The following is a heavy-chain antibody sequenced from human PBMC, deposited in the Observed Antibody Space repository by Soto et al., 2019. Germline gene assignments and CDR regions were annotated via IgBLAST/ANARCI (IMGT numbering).Heavy chain of an antibody. Sequence: EVQLLESGGGLVQPGGSLRLSCVASGFTFSTYAMNWVRQAPGKGLEWVSGISGSGDSTYYADSVKGRFTVSRDNSKNTLYLQMNSLRGEDPAVFYCAKERSSGWSFDYWGQGTLVTVSP. J-gene: IGHJ4*02. D-gene: IGHD6-19*01. V-gene: IGHV3-23*01. CDR3: AKERSSGWSFDY. CDR2: ISGSGDST. CDR1: GFTFSTYA.